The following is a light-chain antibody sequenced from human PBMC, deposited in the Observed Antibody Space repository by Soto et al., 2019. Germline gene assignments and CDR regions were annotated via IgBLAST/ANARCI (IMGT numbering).Light chain of an antibody. CDR3: QQYQDWPRT. CDR1: ERLTGN. J-gene: IGKJ1*01. V-gene: IGKV3-15*01. CDR2: EVS. Sequence: EIVMTQSPATLSLSPGERATLSCRASERLTGNLACYQHRPGQAPRLLIYEVSTRATYIPARFSGRGSRTEFTRTISSLQAEDSAVYDCQQYQDWPRTFGQGTKVEI.